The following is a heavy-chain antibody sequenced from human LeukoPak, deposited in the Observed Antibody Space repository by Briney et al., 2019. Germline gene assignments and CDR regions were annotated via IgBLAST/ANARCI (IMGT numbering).Heavy chain of an antibody. CDR3: ATRYSYGSSTTPKDRNWYFDL. D-gene: IGHD5-18*01. J-gene: IGHJ2*01. V-gene: IGHV4-59*01. CDR2: IYYSGST. CDR1: GGSISSYY. Sequence: PSETLSLTCTASGGSISSYYWSWIRQPPGKGLEWIGYIYYSGSTNYNPSLKSRVTISVDTSKNQFSLKLSSVTAADTAVYYCATRYSYGSSTTPKDRNWYFDLWGRGTLVTVSS.